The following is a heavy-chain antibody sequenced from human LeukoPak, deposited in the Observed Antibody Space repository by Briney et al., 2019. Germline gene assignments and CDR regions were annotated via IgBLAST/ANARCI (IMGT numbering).Heavy chain of an antibody. CDR3: ARANIVVVPAANY. Sequence: PGGSLRLSCAASGFTFSSYAMHWVRQAPGKGLEWVAVISYDGSNKYYADSVKGRFTISRDNSKNTLYLQMNSLRAEDTAVYYCARANIVVVPAANYWGQGTLVTVSP. CDR2: ISYDGSNK. J-gene: IGHJ4*02. CDR1: GFTFSSYA. V-gene: IGHV3-30-3*01. D-gene: IGHD2-2*01.